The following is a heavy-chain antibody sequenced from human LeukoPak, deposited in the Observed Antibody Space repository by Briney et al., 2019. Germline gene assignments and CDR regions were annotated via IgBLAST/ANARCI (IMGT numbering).Heavy chain of an antibody. CDR1: GFTVSSKY. CDR3: AKEEGYSGSYRYYFDY. D-gene: IGHD1-26*01. J-gene: IGHJ4*02. Sequence: GGSLRLSCAVSGFTVSSKYMSWVRQAPGKGLEWVSVIYSGGSTYYADSVKGRFTISRDNSKNTLYLQMNSLRAEDTAVYYCAKEEGYSGSYRYYFDYWGQGTLVTVSS. V-gene: IGHV3-53*01. CDR2: IYSGGST.